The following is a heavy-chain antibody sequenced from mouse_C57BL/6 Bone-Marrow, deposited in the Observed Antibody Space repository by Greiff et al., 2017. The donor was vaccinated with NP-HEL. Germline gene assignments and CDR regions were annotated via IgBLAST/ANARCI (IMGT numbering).Heavy chain of an antibody. CDR3: APGNSYAMDY. J-gene: IGHJ4*01. V-gene: IGHV1-59*01. Sequence: VQLQQPGAELVRPGTSVKLSCKASGYTFTSYWMHWVKQRPGQGLEWIGVIDPSDSYTNYNQKFKGKATLTVDTSSSTAYMQLSRLTSEDSAVYYCAPGNSYAMDYWGQGTSVTVSS. CDR2: IDPSDSYT. CDR1: GYTFTSYW.